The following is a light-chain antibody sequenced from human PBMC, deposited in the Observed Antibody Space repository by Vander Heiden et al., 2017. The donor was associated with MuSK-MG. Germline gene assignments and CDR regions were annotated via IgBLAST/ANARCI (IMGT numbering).Light chain of an antibody. J-gene: IGKJ2*01. V-gene: IGKV1-39*01. CDR1: QSISSY. CDR2: AAS. CDR3: QQSYSNPPT. Sequence: DIQMTQSPSSLSASVGDRVTITCRASQSISSYLNWYQQKPGKAPKLLIYAASSLQSGVPSRFSGSGSGTDFTLTISSLKPEDFATYSCQQSYSNPPTLGPGTKMEIK.